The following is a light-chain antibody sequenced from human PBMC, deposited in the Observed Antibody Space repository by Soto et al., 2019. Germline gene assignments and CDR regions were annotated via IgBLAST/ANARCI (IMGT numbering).Light chain of an antibody. CDR3: QQANGDPWT. V-gene: IGKV1-12*02. J-gene: IGKJ1*01. CDR1: HDVRSW. Sequence: DIQMTQSPSSVSASVGDRVTISCRASHDVRSWLAWYQQKPGKAPNLLIYGASTLQSRVPSRFSGSGSGTDFTLTISSLQPEEFATYYCQQANGDPWTFGQGTKVEIK. CDR2: GAS.